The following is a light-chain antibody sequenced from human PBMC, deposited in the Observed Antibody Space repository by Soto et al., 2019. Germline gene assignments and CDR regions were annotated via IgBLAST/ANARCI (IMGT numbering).Light chain of an antibody. Sequence: QAVVTQPPSVSGAPRQWVTISCTGSSSNIGAGYEVHWYQQIPGTAPKLLIYSTNQRPSGVPDRFSASKSGTSASLAISGLQSEDEADYYCATWDDSLNAWVFGGGTKLTVL. CDR3: ATWDDSLNAWV. CDR2: STN. J-gene: IGLJ3*02. CDR1: SSNIGAGYE. V-gene: IGLV1-40*01.